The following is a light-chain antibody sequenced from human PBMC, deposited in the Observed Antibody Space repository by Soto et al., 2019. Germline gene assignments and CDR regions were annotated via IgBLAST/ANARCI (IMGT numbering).Light chain of an antibody. CDR1: SSNVGTYNL. J-gene: IGLJ1*01. Sequence: QSVLTQPASVSGSPGQSITISCTGTSSNVGTYNLVSWYQQHSGKAPKLMIYEGSKRPSGVSNRFSGSKPGTTASLTISGLQAEDEADYYCCSYAGSSTYVFGTGTKVTVL. CDR2: EGS. CDR3: CSYAGSSTYV. V-gene: IGLV2-23*01.